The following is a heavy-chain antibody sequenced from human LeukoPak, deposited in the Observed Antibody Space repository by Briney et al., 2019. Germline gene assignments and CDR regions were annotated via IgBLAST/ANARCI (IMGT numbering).Heavy chain of an antibody. CDR2: INHSGST. CDR1: GGSFSGYY. CDR3: ARGSYPDYFFDW. Sequence: SETLSLTCAVYGGSFSGYYWSWIRQPPGKGLEWIGEINHSGSTNYNPSLKSRVTISADTSKNQFFLKLISVTAADPAVYYCARGSYPDYFFDWWGQGTLVTVSS. V-gene: IGHV4-34*01. J-gene: IGHJ4*02.